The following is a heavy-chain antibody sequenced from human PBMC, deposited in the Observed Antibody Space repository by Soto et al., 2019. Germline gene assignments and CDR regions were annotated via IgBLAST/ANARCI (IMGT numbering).Heavy chain of an antibody. D-gene: IGHD3-10*01. CDR3: ARSSGGSGKLWNYYGMDV. CDR2: ISSGSSYI. CDR1: GFTFSSYS. V-gene: IGHV3-21*06. J-gene: IGHJ6*02. Sequence: EVQLVESGGGLVKPGGSLRLSCAASGFTFSSYSMNWVRQAPGKGLEWVSSISSGSSYIYYADSVKGRFTISRDNAKNSPDLQMNSLRAEDTAVYYCARSSGGSGKLWNYYGMDVWGQGTTVTVSS.